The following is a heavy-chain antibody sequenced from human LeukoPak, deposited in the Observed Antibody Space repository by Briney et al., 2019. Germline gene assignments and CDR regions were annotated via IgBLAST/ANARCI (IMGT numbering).Heavy chain of an antibody. CDR3: AKRGVVIRVILVGFHKEAYYFDS. Sequence: PGGSLRLSCAVSGITLSNSGMSWVRQAPGKGLEWVASISNGGITTNYADSMTGRFTISTDHTKNTLYLQMNSLRAEDTAVYFCAKRGVVIRVILVGFHKEAYYFDSWGQGALVTVSS. CDR1: GITLSNSG. D-gene: IGHD3-22*01. CDR2: ISNGGITT. J-gene: IGHJ4*02. V-gene: IGHV3-23*01.